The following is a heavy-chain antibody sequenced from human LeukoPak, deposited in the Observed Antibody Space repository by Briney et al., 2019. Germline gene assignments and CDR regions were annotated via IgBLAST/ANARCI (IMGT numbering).Heavy chain of an antibody. D-gene: IGHD2-15*01. J-gene: IGHJ4*02. V-gene: IGHV1-8*03. CDR1: GYTFTSYG. Sequence: GASVKVSCKASGYTFTSYGISWVRQAPGQGLEWMGWINPNSGGTNYAQKFQGRVTITRNTSISTAYMELSSLRSEDTAVYYCARAVGVEFDYWGQGTLVTVSS. CDR2: INPNSGGT. CDR3: ARAVGVEFDY.